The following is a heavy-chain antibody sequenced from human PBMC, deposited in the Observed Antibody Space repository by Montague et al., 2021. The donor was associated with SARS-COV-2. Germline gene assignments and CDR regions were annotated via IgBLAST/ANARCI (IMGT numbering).Heavy chain of an antibody. J-gene: IGHJ6*02. V-gene: IGHV4-39*07. CDR1: GGSISSSSYY. Sequence: SETLSLTCTVSGGSISSSSYYWGWIRQPPGKGLEWIGSIYYSGSTYYNPSLKSRVTISVGTSKDQFSLKLSSVTAADTAVYYCARVGRQQLGRLSGMDVWGQGTTVTLS. CDR3: ARVGRQQLGRLSGMDV. D-gene: IGHD6-13*01. CDR2: IYYSGST.